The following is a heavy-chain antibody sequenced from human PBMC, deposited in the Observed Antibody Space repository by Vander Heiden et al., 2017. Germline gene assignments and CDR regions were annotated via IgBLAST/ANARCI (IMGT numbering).Heavy chain of an antibody. V-gene: IGHV4-34*01. CDR3: ARGGYYDFWSGYSPFDY. J-gene: IGHJ4*02. CDR2: INHSGST. Sequence: QVQLQQRGAGLLKPSETLSLTCAVYGGSFSGYYGSCIRQPPVKGLGWIGGINHSGSTNYNPSLKSRVTISVDTSKNQFSLKLSSATAADTAVYYCARGGYYDFWSGYSPFDYWGQGTLVTVSS. CDR1: GGSFSGYY. D-gene: IGHD3-3*01.